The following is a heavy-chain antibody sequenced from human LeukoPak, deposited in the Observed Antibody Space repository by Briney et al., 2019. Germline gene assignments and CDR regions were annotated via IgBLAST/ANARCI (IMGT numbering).Heavy chain of an antibody. CDR2: VASGGSPI. Sequence: GGSLILSCAASGFTFSTSEMTWVRQAPGKGLEWVAYVASGGSPIYYADSVRGRFIISRENAKKSLFLQMISLRAEDTALYYCVREGNFDALDIWGQGTMVTVSS. J-gene: IGHJ3*02. V-gene: IGHV3-48*03. D-gene: IGHD4-23*01. CDR3: VREGNFDALDI. CDR1: GFTFSTSE.